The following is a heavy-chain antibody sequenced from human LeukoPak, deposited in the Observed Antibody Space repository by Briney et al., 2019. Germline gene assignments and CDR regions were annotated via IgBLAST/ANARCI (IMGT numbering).Heavy chain of an antibody. D-gene: IGHD2-21*01. Sequence: PSETLSLTCTVSAGSISGSYWSWIRQPPGKGLEWIGYIHYSGSTNYNPSLKSRVTISVDTSKNQFSLKLSSVTAADTAAYLCAKGQMWLVSWGQGTLVTVSS. CDR1: AGSISGSY. J-gene: IGHJ4*02. V-gene: IGHV4-59*01. CDR3: AKGQMWLVS. CDR2: IHYSGST.